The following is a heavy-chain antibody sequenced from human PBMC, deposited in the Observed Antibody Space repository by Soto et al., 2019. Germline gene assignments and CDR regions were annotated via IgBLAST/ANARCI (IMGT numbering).Heavy chain of an antibody. CDR3: ARSNNGYSYGSEFDY. CDR2: IYYSGST. V-gene: IGHV4-59*08. Sequence: PSETLSLTCTVSGGSISSYYWSWIRQPPGKGLEWIGYIYYSGSTNYNPSLKSRVTISVDTSKNQFSLKLSSVTAADTAVYYCARSNNGYSYGSEFDYWGQGTLVTV. CDR1: GGSISSYY. D-gene: IGHD5-18*01. J-gene: IGHJ4*02.